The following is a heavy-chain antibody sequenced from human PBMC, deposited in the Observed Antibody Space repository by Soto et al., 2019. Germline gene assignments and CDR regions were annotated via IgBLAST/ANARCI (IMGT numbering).Heavy chain of an antibody. CDR3: ARGFSSYSDF. CDR2: MNPNTGNT. V-gene: IGHV1-8*01. D-gene: IGHD6-13*01. Sequence: QVQLVQSGAEVVKPGASVKVSCKAYGYTFTDYDINWVRQAAGRGLEWMGWMNPNTGNTAYAQKFQGRLTLSRDTYMGTAYMDLSSLTSDDTDVYYCARGFSSYSDFWAQGTLVTVSS. J-gene: IGHJ4*02. CDR1: GYTFTDYD.